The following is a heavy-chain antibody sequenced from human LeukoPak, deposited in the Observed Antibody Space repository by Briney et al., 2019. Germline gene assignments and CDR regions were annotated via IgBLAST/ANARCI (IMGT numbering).Heavy chain of an antibody. Sequence: GGSLRLSCAASGFTFSSYAMHWVRQAPGKGLEWVAVISYDGSNKYYADSVKGRFTISRDNSKNTVYLQMNSLRAEDTAVYYCARDHTGEYQLLIEKWGQGTLVTVSS. D-gene: IGHD2-2*01. CDR3: ARDHTGEYQLLIEK. CDR2: ISYDGSNK. CDR1: GFTFSSYA. V-gene: IGHV3-30-3*01. J-gene: IGHJ4*02.